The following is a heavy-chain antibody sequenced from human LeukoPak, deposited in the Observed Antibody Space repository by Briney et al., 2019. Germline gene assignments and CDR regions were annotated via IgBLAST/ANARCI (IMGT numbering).Heavy chain of an antibody. Sequence: SQTLSLTCAISGDSVSSNSAAWNWIRQSPSRGLEWLGRTYYRSKWYNDYAVSVKSRITINPDTSKNQFSLQLNSVTPEDTAVYYCARDSVPETMGYNWFDPWGQGTLVTVSS. D-gene: IGHD1-14*01. CDR1: GDSVSSNSAA. V-gene: IGHV6-1*01. CDR2: TYYRSKWYN. J-gene: IGHJ5*02. CDR3: ARDSVPETMGYNWFDP.